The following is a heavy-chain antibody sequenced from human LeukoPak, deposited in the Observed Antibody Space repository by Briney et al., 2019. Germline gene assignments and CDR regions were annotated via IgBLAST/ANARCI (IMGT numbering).Heavy chain of an antibody. CDR3: ARGLHDSSGYLDY. D-gene: IGHD3-22*01. V-gene: IGHV1-2*02. CDR1: GYTFTVYY. J-gene: IGHJ4*02. Sequence: SVKVSCKASGYTFTVYYMHWVRQAPGQGPEWIGWINPNSGGTNYAQTFQGRVTMTRDTSISTAYMELSRLRSDDTAVYYCARGLHDSSGYLDYWGQGTLVTVSS. CDR2: INPNSGGT.